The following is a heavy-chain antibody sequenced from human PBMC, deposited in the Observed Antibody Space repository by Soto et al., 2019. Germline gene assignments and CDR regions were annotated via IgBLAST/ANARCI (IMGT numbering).Heavy chain of an antibody. D-gene: IGHD2-15*01. Sequence: ASVKVSCKASGGTFSSYAISWVRQAPGQGLEWMGGIIPIFGTANYAQKFQGRVTITADESTSTAYMELSSLRSEDTAVYYCARARSAVYCSGGSCYYLDYWGQGTLVTVSS. CDR3: ARARSAVYCSGGSCYYLDY. CDR1: GGTFSSYA. CDR2: IIPIFGTA. V-gene: IGHV1-69*13. J-gene: IGHJ4*02.